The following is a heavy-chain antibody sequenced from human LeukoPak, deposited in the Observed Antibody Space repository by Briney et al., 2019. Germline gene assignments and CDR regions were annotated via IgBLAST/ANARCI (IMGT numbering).Heavy chain of an antibody. V-gene: IGHV3-30*02. CDR3: ARVDPISSF. CDR1: AFTFSSYG. J-gene: IGHJ4*02. D-gene: IGHD6-6*01. Sequence: GGSLRLSCAASAFTFSSYGMHWVRQAPGKGLEWVAFIRYDGSNKYYADSVKGRFTISRDNSKNSLYLQMNSLRAEDTAVYYCARVDPISSFWGQGTLVTASS. CDR2: IRYDGSNK.